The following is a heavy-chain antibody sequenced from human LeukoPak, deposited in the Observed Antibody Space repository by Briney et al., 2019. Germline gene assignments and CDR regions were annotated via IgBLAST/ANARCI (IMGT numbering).Heavy chain of an antibody. V-gene: IGHV3-49*04. J-gene: IGHJ6*03. CDR3: TPEGDYYYYMDV. Sequence: GGSLRLSCAASGFTFSSYGMHWVRQAPGKGLEWVGFIRSKAYGGTTEYAASVKGRFTISRDDSKSIAYLQMNSLKTEDTAVYYCTPEGDYYYYMDVWGKGTTVTVSS. CDR1: GFTFSSYG. CDR2: IRSKAYGGTT.